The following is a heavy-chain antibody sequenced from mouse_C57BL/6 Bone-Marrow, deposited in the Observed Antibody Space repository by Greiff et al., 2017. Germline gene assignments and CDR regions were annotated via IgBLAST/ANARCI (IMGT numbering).Heavy chain of an antibody. CDR3: ASWRRGGLYAMDY. Sequence: QVQLQQPGAELVMPGASVKLSCKASGYTFTSYWMHWVKQRPGQGLEWIGEIDPSDSYTNYNQKFKGKSTLTVDKSSSKAYMQLSSLTSEDSAVYYCASWRRGGLYAMDYWGQGTSVTVSS. V-gene: IGHV1-69*01. CDR1: GYTFTSYW. CDR2: IDPSDSYT. J-gene: IGHJ4*01.